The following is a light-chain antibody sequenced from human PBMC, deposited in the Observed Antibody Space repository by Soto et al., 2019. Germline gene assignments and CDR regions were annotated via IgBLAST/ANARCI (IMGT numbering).Light chain of an antibody. CDR3: SSYTSSSTPYV. J-gene: IGLJ1*01. Sequence: QSALTQPASVSGSPGQSITISCAGTGIGRYNYVSWYQHHPGRAPKLMIFEVNNRPSGISDRFSGSKSGNTASLTISGLQAEDEADYYCSSYTSSSTPYVFGGGTKLTVL. CDR1: GIGRYNY. V-gene: IGLV2-14*01. CDR2: EVN.